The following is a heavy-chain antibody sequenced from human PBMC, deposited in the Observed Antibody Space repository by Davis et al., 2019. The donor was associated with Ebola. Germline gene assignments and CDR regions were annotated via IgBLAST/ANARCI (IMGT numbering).Heavy chain of an antibody. D-gene: IGHD1-7*01. CDR2: ISYDGSNK. V-gene: IGHV3-30*18. J-gene: IGHJ4*02. CDR1: GFTFSSYG. Sequence: GESLKISCAASGFTFSSYGMHWVRQAPGKGLEWVAVISYDGSNKYYADSVKCRFTISRDNSKNTLYLQMNSLRAEDTAVYYCAKLELRGYWGQGTLVTVSS. CDR3: AKLELRGY.